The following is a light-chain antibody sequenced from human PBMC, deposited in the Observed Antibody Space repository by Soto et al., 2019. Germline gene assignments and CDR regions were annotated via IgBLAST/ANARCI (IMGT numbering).Light chain of an antibody. CDR1: SSDIGGYDY. J-gene: IGLJ2*01. CDR2: DVT. CDR3: SSYATYSTDVV. V-gene: IGLV2-14*01. Sequence: QYALTQPASVSGSPGQSITMSCTGTSSDIGGYDYVSWYQQHPGEAPKLIIYDVTYRPSGVSNRFSGSISGNTASLTISGLQAEDEAHYYCSSYATYSTDVVFGGGTKLTVL.